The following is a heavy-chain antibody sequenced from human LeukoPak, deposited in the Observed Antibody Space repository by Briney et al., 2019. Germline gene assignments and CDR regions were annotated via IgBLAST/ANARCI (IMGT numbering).Heavy chain of an antibody. V-gene: IGHV3-30*04. CDR3: ARPRLDYNTFHY. CDR2: ISYDGSNK. J-gene: IGHJ4*02. D-gene: IGHD4-11*01. CDR1: GFTFSSYA. Sequence: GRSLRLSCAASGFTFSSYAMHWVRQAPGKGLEWVAVISYDGSNKYYADSVKGRFTISRDNAKNSVYLQMNSLRAEDTAVYYCARPRLDYNTFHYWGQGALVTVSS.